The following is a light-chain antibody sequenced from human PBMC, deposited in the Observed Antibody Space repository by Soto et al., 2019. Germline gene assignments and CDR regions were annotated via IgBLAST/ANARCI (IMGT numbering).Light chain of an antibody. CDR3: RHYNTYSGT. CDR2: KAS. Sequence: DIKMTKSPSTLSAYVGDRVTITCRASQSISSSLSWYQQRPGKAPTLLIHKASNLQSGVPSRFSGRGSGTEFTLTISSLQPDDFATYYCRHYNTYSGTFGQGAKVDI. V-gene: IGKV1-5*03. CDR1: QSISSS. J-gene: IGKJ1*01.